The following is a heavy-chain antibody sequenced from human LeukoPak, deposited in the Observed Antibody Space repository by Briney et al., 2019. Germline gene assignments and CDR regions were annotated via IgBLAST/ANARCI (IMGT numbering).Heavy chain of an antibody. D-gene: IGHD2-15*01. CDR1: GGSISSYY. Sequence: SETLSLTCTVSGGSISSYYWSWIRQPAGKGLEWIGRIYTSGSTNYNPSLKSRVTMSVDTSMNQFSLKLSSVTAADTAVYYCARTVAATPYNWFDPWGQGTLVTVSS. V-gene: IGHV4-4*07. J-gene: IGHJ5*02. CDR3: ARTVAATPYNWFDP. CDR2: IYTSGST.